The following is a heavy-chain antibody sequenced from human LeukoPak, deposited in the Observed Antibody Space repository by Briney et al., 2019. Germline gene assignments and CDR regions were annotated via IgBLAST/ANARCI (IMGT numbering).Heavy chain of an antibody. Sequence: SETLSLTCAVYGGSFSGYYWSWIRQPPGKGLEWIGEINHSGGTNYNPSLKSRVTISVDTSKNQFSLKLSSVTAADTAVYYCARRRGIYCSGGSCYPYYYYYYYMDVWGKGTTVTVSS. V-gene: IGHV4-34*01. CDR1: GGSFSGYY. CDR2: INHSGGT. CDR3: ARRRGIYCSGGSCYPYYYYYYYMDV. J-gene: IGHJ6*03. D-gene: IGHD2-15*01.